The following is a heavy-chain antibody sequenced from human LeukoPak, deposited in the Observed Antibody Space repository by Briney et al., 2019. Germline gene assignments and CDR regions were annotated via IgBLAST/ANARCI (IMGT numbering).Heavy chain of an antibody. V-gene: IGHV4-34*01. CDR3: ARVRGSYSAWNIDY. CDR2: INHSGST. D-gene: IGHD1-26*01. Sequence: GSLRLSCAASGFTFSSYWMSWIRQPPGKGLEWIGEINHSGSTNYNPSLKSRVTISVDTSKNQFSLKLSSVTAADTAVYYCARVRGSYSAWNIDYWGQGTLVTVSS. J-gene: IGHJ4*02. CDR1: GFTFSSYW.